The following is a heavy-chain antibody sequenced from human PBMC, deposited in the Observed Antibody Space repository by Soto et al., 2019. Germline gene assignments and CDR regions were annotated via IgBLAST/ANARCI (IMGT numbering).Heavy chain of an antibody. V-gene: IGHV3-30*04. J-gene: IGHJ4*02. CDR1: GFTFGSYG. CDR3: ARVSGSYHMDY. Sequence: PGGSLRLSCTATGFTFGSYGFHWVRQAPGKGLQWVALISYDGSEEYYGDSVKGRFTISRDNSKNSLYLHMNSLRAEDTAVYFCARVSGSYHMDYWGQGTLVTVS. D-gene: IGHD1-26*01. CDR2: ISYDGSEE.